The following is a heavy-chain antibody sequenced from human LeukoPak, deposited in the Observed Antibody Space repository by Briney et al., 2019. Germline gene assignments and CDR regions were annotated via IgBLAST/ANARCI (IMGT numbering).Heavy chain of an antibody. D-gene: IGHD2-15*01. Sequence: PSETLSLTCTVSGGSISSYYWSWVRQAPGKGLEWVSAISGSGGSTYYADSVKGRFTISRDNSKNTLYLQMNSLRAEDTAVYYCAKEDPVGYCSGGSCYGRKPKDYWGQGTLVTVSS. CDR3: AKEDPVGYCSGGSCYGRKPKDY. V-gene: IGHV3-23*01. CDR1: GGSISSYY. CDR2: ISGSGGST. J-gene: IGHJ4*02.